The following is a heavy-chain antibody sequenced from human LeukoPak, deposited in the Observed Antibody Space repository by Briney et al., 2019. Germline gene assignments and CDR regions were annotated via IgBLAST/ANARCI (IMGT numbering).Heavy chain of an antibody. Sequence: SETLSLTCAVYGGSFSGYYWSWIRQPPGKGLEWIGEIYRGGTTNYNPSLKSRVTISVDTSKIQFSLELRSVTAADTAVYFCARGGISYYLDYWGQGTLVTVSS. CDR2: IYRGGTT. J-gene: IGHJ4*02. D-gene: IGHD3-10*01. CDR1: GGSFSGYY. CDR3: ARGGISYYLDY. V-gene: IGHV4-34*01.